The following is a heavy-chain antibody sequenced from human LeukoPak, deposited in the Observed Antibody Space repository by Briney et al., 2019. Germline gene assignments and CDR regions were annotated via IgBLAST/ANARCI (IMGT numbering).Heavy chain of an antibody. CDR3: ANWAGYDSSGYYFTGPFDY. CDR1: GFTFSSHS. CDR2: ISGSSSYI. V-gene: IGHV3-21*01. D-gene: IGHD3-22*01. J-gene: IGHJ4*02. Sequence: RGGSLRLSCVVSGFTFSSHSMHWVRQAPGKGLEWVSSISGSSSYIFYADSVKGRFTVSRDNAKNSLYLQMNSLGVEDAAVYYCANWAGYDSSGYYFTGPFDYWGQGTLVTVSS.